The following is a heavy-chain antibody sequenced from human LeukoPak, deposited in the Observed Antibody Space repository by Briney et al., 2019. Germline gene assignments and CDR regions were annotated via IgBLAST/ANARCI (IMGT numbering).Heavy chain of an antibody. J-gene: IGHJ4*02. CDR1: GFTFSSYA. V-gene: IGHV3-23*01. D-gene: IGHD3-3*01. Sequence: GGSLRLSCAASGFTFSSYAMSWVRQAPGKGLEWVSAISGSGGSTYYADSVKGRFTISRDNSKNTLYLQMNSLRAEDTAVYYCAKARIFGVGYLGMDVWGQGTLVTVSS. CDR2: ISGSGGST. CDR3: AKARIFGVGYLGMDV.